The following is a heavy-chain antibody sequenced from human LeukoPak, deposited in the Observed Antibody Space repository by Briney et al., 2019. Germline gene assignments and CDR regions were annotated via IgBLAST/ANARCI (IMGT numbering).Heavy chain of an antibody. Sequence: ASVKVSCKASGYTFTSYDINWVRQATGQGLEWMGWMNPNSGNTGYAQKFQGRVTMTRNTSISTAYMELSSLRSEDTAVYYCALRGVIIPVYYYYGMDVWGQGTTVTVSS. D-gene: IGHD3-10*01. CDR1: GYTFTSYD. J-gene: IGHJ6*02. CDR2: MNPNSGNT. CDR3: ALRGVIIPVYYYYGMDV. V-gene: IGHV1-8*01.